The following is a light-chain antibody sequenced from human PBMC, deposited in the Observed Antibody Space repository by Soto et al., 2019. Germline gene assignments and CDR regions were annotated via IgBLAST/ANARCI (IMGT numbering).Light chain of an antibody. V-gene: IGLV1-47*02. CDR3: AVWDDSLTAWV. CDR1: SSNIGSNS. Sequence: QSVLTQPPSASGTRGQRVSISCSGSSSNIGSNSVYWYQQLPVTAPKLLIYSNNQRPSGVPDRFSGSKSGTSASLAISGLRSEDEADYYCAVWDDSLTAWVFGGGTKLTVL. J-gene: IGLJ3*02. CDR2: SNN.